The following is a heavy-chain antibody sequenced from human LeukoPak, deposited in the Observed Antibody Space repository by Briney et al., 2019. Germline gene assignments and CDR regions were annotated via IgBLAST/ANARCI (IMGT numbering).Heavy chain of an antibody. J-gene: IGHJ4*02. CDR3: ARYYYDSSGYYYVLDY. V-gene: IGHV4-59*01. Sequence: SGTLSLTCGVSGGSISSDYWSWIRQPPGKGLEWIGYIYYSGSTNYNPSPKSRVSISIDTYKNQFSLKLRSVTAADTAVYYCARYYYDSSGYYYVLDYWGQGTLVTVSS. D-gene: IGHD3-22*01. CDR2: IYYSGST. CDR1: GGSISSDY.